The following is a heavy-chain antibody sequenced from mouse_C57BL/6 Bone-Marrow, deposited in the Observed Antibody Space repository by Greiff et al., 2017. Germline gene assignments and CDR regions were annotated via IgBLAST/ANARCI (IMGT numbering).Heavy chain of an antibody. CDR1: GFSLTSYG. J-gene: IGHJ3*01. CDR3: AGNSDYYGSAWFAY. CDR2: IWRGGST. Sequence: VQLQQPGPGLVQPSPSLSITCTVSGFSLTSYGVHWVRQSPGQGLEWLGVIWRGGSTDYNAAFISRLSISNDNSESQVFFKMNSLQADDTAIFYCAGNSDYYGSAWFAYWGQGTLVTVSA. V-gene: IGHV2-2*01. D-gene: IGHD1-1*01.